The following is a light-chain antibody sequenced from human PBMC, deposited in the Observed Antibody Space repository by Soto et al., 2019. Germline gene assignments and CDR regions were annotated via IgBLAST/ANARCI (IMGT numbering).Light chain of an antibody. J-gene: IGLJ2*01. Sequence: QSVLTQPPSASGTPGQRVTISCSGSGPSIGTNTVNWYRQLPGTAPNLLIYGDNQRPSGVPDRFSGSKSGTSASLAISGLQSEDEADYYCAAWDGSLNNVLFGGGTKLTVL. CDR1: GPSIGTNT. CDR3: AAWDGSLNNVL. V-gene: IGLV1-44*01. CDR2: GDN.